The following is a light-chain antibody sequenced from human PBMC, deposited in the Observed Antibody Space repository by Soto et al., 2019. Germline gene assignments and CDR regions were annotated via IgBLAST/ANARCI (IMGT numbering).Light chain of an antibody. CDR2: GAS. J-gene: IGKJ4*01. Sequence: EIVLTQSPGTLSLSPGERATLSCRASQSVSSSFLAWYQQKPGEAPRLLIYGASSRATGIPDRFSGSGSGTDVNLTISRLEPEDVAVYYCQQYDNLPITVGGGTKVEIK. CDR1: QSVSSSF. V-gene: IGKV3-20*01. CDR3: QQYDNLPIT.